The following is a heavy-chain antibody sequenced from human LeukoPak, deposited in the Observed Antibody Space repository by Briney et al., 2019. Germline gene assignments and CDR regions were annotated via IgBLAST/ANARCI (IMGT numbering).Heavy chain of an antibody. CDR2: IYVGDSET. J-gene: IGHJ4*02. Sequence: GEPLKISCKGFGYSFTSYWIGWVRQMPGKGLEWMGIIYVGDSETRYSPSFQGQVTISADKSISTAYLQWSSLKASDTAMYYCARHTVVNYYGSGSPDYWGQGALVTVSS. CDR1: GYSFTSYW. CDR3: ARHTVVNYYGSGSPDY. V-gene: IGHV5-51*01. D-gene: IGHD3-10*01.